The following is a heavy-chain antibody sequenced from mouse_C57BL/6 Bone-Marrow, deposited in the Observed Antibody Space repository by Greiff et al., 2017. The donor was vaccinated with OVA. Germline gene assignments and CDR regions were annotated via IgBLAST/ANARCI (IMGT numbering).Heavy chain of an antibody. J-gene: IGHJ4*01. Sequence: VQLQQSGTVLARPGASVKMSCKTSGYTFTSYWMHWVKQRPGQGLEWIGAIYPGNSDTSYNQKFKGKAKLTAVTSASTAYMELSSLTNEDSAVYYGARWYYDYSSPCAMDYWGQGTSVTVSS. V-gene: IGHV1-5*01. D-gene: IGHD2-4*01. CDR2: IYPGNSDT. CDR1: GYTFTSYW. CDR3: ARWYYDYSSPCAMDY.